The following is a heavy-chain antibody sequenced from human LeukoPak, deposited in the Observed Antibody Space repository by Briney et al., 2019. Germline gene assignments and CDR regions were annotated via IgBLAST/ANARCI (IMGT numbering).Heavy chain of an antibody. Sequence: GGSLRLSCAASGFTFSSYWMHWVRQAPGKGLEWVGRIKAKAHGGTIEYAAPVKGRFTISRDDSKNTLYLQMNSLKTEDTAVYYCTTDGVGVEGATYDNWGQGTLVSVS. CDR1: GFTFSSYW. CDR3: TTDGVGVEGATYDN. V-gene: IGHV3-15*01. J-gene: IGHJ4*02. CDR2: IKAKAHGGTI. D-gene: IGHD1-26*01.